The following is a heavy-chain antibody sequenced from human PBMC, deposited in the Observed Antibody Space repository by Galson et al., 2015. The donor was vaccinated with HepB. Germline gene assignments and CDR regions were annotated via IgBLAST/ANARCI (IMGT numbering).Heavy chain of an antibody. D-gene: IGHD5-12*01. V-gene: IGHV1-3*01. CDR2: INAGNGNT. J-gene: IGHJ4*02. CDR3: ARQLKATIGAPFDY. CDR1: GYTFTSYA. Sequence: SVKVSCKASGYTFTSYAMHWVRQAPGQRLEWMGWINAGNGNTKYSQKFQGRVTITRDTSASTAYMELSSLRSEDTAVYYCARQLKATIGAPFDYWGQGTLVTVSS.